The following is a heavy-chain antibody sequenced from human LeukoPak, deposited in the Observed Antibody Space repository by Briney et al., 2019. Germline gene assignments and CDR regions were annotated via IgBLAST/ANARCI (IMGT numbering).Heavy chain of an antibody. V-gene: IGHV3-43D*03. CDR3: AKGPYSSGWYVPDYYYMDV. CDR1: GFTFDDYA. Sequence: GGSLRLSCAASGFTFDDYAMHWVRQAPGKGLEWVSLISWDGGSTYYADSVKGRFTISRDNSKNSLYLQMNSLRAEDTALYYCAKGPYSSGWYVPDYYYMDVWGKGTTVTVSS. J-gene: IGHJ6*03. D-gene: IGHD6-19*01. CDR2: ISWDGGST.